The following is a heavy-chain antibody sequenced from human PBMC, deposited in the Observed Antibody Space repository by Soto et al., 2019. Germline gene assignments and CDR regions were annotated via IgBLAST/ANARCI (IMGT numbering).Heavy chain of an antibody. V-gene: IGHV3-23*01. D-gene: IGHD3-10*01. Sequence: GGSLRLSCAASGFTFSSYAMSWVRQAPGKGLEWVSAISGSGGSTYYADSVKGRFTISRDNSKNTLYLQMNSLRAEDTAVYYCARARSQSGTQIDYWGQGTLVTVSS. CDR2: ISGSGGST. CDR3: ARARSQSGTQIDY. CDR1: GFTFSSYA. J-gene: IGHJ4*02.